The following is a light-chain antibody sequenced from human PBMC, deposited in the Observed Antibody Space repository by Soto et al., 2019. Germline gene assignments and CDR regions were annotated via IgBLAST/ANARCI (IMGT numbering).Light chain of an antibody. V-gene: IGLV4-69*02. CDR3: QTWDTGIWV. J-gene: IGLJ3*02. CDR1: TGHSSYA. CDR2: LNSDGSH. Sequence: QSVLTQSPSASASLGASVKLTCTLSTGHSSYAIAWHQQQPEEGPRYLMKLNSDGSHSKGDGIPDRFSGSTSGAERYHTISSLQSEDEADYYCQTWDTGIWVFGGGTKLTVL.